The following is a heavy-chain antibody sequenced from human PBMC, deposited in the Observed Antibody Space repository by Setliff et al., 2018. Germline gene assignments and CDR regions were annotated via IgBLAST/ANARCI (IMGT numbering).Heavy chain of an antibody. CDR3: ARLQGEWELSTGAAAFDI. V-gene: IGHV4-38-2*02. CDR2: VFHSGIT. J-gene: IGHJ3*02. CDR1: GLPISIGYY. Sequence: TLSLTCTVSGLPISIGYYWGWIRQSPEKGLEWIGSVFHSGITSYNPSLKSRVTISVDTSKNQFFLELRSVTAADTAVYYCARLQGEWELSTGAAAFDIWGQGTMVTVSS. D-gene: IGHD1-26*01.